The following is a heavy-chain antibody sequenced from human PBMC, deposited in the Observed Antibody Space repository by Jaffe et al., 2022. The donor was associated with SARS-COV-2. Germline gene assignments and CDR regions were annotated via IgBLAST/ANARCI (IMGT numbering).Heavy chain of an antibody. D-gene: IGHD3-3*01. V-gene: IGHV5-51*01. Sequence: EVQLVQSGAEVKKPGESLKISCKGSGYSFTSYWIGWVRQMPGKGLEWMGIIYPGDSDTRYSPSFQGQVTISADKSISTAYLQWSSLKASDTAMYYCARYRDDFWTPRLIDYWGQGTLVTVSS. CDR2: IYPGDSDT. J-gene: IGHJ4*02. CDR1: GYSFTSYW. CDR3: ARYRDDFWTPRLIDY.